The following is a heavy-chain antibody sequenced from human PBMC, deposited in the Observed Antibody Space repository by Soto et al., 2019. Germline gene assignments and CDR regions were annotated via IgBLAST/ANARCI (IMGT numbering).Heavy chain of an antibody. Sequence: PSETLSITCSVLDDSISDSRYYWGWIRQSPEKGLEWIGSISHDGHAYYNPPLKSRVTLFADTSRNQFSLELRSVTAADTAIYYCARAPPYHKVNWFDLWGPGVLVTVSS. CDR3: ARAPPYHKVNWFDL. J-gene: IGHJ5*02. CDR1: DDSISDSRYY. CDR2: ISHDGHA. V-gene: IGHV4-39*07.